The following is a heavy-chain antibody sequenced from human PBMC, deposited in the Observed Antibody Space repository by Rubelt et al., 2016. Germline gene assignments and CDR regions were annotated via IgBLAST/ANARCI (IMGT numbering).Heavy chain of an antibody. CDR3: ARGKEGLGVTMMDY. CDR2: INHSGST. Sequence: QVQLQQWGAGLLKPSETLSLTCAVYGGSFSGYYWSWIRQPPGMGLARIGEINHSGSTNYNPSLKSRVTISVDTSKTQFALKLSSVTAADTAVYYCARGKEGLGVTMMDYWGQGTLVTVSS. V-gene: IGHV4-34*01. J-gene: IGHJ4*02. D-gene: IGHD3-22*01. CDR1: GGSFSGYY.